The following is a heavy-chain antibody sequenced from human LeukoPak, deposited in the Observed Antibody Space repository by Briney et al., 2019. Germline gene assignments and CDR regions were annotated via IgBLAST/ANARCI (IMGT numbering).Heavy chain of an antibody. CDR2: ISSSGSTI. V-gene: IGHV3-11*04. Sequence: GGSLRLSCTVSGFTVSTNSMSWVRQAPGKGLEWVSYISSSGSTIYYADSVKGRFTISRDNAKNSLYLQMNSLRAEDTAVYYCAELGITMIGGVWGKGTTVTISS. CDR3: AELGITMIGGV. J-gene: IGHJ6*04. D-gene: IGHD3-10*02. CDR1: GFTVSTNS.